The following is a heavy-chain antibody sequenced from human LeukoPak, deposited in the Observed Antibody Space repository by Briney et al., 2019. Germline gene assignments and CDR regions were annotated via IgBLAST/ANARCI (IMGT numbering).Heavy chain of an antibody. J-gene: IGHJ4*02. CDR3: ARTTYYYDSGGYTRPYYFDY. D-gene: IGHD3-22*01. V-gene: IGHV4-38-2*01. CDR1: GYSISSGYY. CDR2: IYHSGRT. Sequence: KPSETLSLTCAVSGYSISSGYYWGWIRQPPGRGLEWIGSIYHSGRTFYNPSLKSRVTISVDTFKNQLSLTLVSVPVADTAVYYCARTTYYYDSGGYTRPYYFDYWGQGTLVTVSS.